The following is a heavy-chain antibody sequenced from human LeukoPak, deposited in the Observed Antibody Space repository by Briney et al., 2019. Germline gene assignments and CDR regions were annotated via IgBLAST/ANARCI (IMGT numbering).Heavy chain of an antibody. V-gene: IGHV3-7*01. CDR2: IQQHGSET. CDR1: GFTFSNYW. Sequence: GGSLRLSCEGSGFTFSNYWMRWVRQAPGKGLEWVANIQQHGSETYYGDSVKGRFTISRDNAKNSLHLQMNSLRAEDTAVYYCATYSSSNGREFQYWGQGTLVTVSS. CDR3: ATYSSSNGREFQY. J-gene: IGHJ1*01. D-gene: IGHD2-2*01.